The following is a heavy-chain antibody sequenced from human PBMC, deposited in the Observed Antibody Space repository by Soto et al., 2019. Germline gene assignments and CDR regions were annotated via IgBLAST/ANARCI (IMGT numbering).Heavy chain of an antibody. CDR2: ISDNGGTT. CDR1: EFTFSNYA. V-gene: IGHV3-23*01. J-gene: IGHJ6*02. CDR3: ARIKLVEWFFINVDVYDMDV. Sequence: GGSLRLSCAASEFTFSNYAMSWVRQAPGKGLEWVSSISDNGGTTYYADSVKGRFTISRDNSKNTLYLQMNSLGAEDTAVYYCARIKLVEWFFINVDVYDMDVWGQGTPVTVSS. D-gene: IGHD3-3*01.